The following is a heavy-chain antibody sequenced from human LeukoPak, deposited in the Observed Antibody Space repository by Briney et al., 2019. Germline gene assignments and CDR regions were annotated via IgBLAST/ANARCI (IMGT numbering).Heavy chain of an antibody. J-gene: IGHJ4*02. CDR2: ITPIFGTA. CDR3: ARGTVDTAMVYYFDY. V-gene: IGHV1-69*05. D-gene: IGHD5-18*01. Sequence: SVKVSCKASGGTFSSYAISWVRQAPGQGLEWMGGITPIFGTANYAQKFQGRVTITTDESTSTAYMELSSLRSEDTAVYYCARGTVDTAMVYYFDYWGQGTLVTVSS. CDR1: GGTFSSYA.